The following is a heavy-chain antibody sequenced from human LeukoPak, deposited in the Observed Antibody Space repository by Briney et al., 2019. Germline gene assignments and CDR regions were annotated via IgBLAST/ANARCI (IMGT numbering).Heavy chain of an antibody. CDR2: INSDGSST. CDR1: GFTFSSYW. Sequence: GGSLRLSCAASGFTFSSYWMHWVRQAPGKGLVWVSRINSDGSSTSYADSVKGRFTISRDNAKNTLYLQMTSLRAEDTAVYDWAGVYCSSASFYAAFDYWGQGTLWTVSS. D-gene: IGHD2-2*01. J-gene: IGHJ4*02. CDR3: AGVYCSSASFYAAFDY. V-gene: IGHV3-74*01.